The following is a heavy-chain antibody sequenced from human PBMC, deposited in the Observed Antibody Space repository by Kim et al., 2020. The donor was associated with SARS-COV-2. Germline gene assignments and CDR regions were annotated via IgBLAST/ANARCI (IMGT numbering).Heavy chain of an antibody. V-gene: IGHV3-15*01. CDR3: TTAGTY. CDR2: TDGGTT. J-gene: IGHJ4*02. Sequence: TDGGTTDYAAPVKGRFTISREDSKNTLYLQMNSLKTEDTAVYYCTTAGTYWGQGTLVTVSS.